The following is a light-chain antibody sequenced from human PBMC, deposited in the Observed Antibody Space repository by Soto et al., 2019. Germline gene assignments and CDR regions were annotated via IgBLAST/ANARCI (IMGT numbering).Light chain of an antibody. V-gene: IGLV2-11*01. Sequence: QSVLTQPRSVSGSPGQSVTISCTGTAADVGAYNFVSWYQLHPGNAPKLMIYDASKRPSGVPDRFSASKSGNTASLTSSGLQAEDEADYYCGSYAGSLTGVFGGGAKVTVL. CDR3: GSYAGSLTGV. J-gene: IGLJ3*02. CDR1: AADVGAYNF. CDR2: DAS.